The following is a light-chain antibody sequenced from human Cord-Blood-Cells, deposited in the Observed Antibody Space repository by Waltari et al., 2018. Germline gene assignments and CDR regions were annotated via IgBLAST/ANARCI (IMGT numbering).Light chain of an antibody. J-gene: IGKJ1*01. Sequence: EIVLTQSPGTLSLSPGERATLSCRASQNVSSSYLAWYQKKPGQAPRLLIYGAYSRATGIPDRCSGICLGTDFTLTIISLEPEDFALYYCQQYGSSPPWTFGQGTKVEIK. CDR3: QQYGSSPPWT. CDR1: QNVSSSY. V-gene: IGKV3-20*01. CDR2: GAY.